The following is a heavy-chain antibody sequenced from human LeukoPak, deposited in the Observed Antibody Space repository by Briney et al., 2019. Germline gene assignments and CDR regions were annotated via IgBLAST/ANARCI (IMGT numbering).Heavy chain of an antibody. V-gene: IGHV3-23*01. CDR1: GGSISSSSYY. Sequence: ETLSLTCTVSGGSISSSSYYWGWIRQPPGKGLEWVSAISGSGGSTYYADSVKGRFTISRDNSKNTLYLQMNSLRAEDTAVYYCAKPFLPGYSSGWYYFDYWGQGTLVTVSS. D-gene: IGHD6-19*01. CDR3: AKPFLPGYSSGWYYFDY. J-gene: IGHJ4*02. CDR2: ISGSGGST.